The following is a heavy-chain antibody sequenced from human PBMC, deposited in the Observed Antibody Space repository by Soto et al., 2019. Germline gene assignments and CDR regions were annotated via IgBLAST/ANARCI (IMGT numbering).Heavy chain of an antibody. J-gene: IGHJ5*02. V-gene: IGHV3-74*01. D-gene: IGHD3-22*01. CDR1: GLSFSNYR. CDR2: INPDGCNT. CDR3: ARDPGALLYYDSSGYNCFDP. Sequence: PGGSLTLSCSDSGLSFSNYRLHWVRQPPKKRLVWVSRINPDGCNTIYADSVKGRFTISRDNAKNSLYLQMNSLRAEDTAVYYCARDPGALLYYDSSGYNCFDPWGQGTLVTVSS.